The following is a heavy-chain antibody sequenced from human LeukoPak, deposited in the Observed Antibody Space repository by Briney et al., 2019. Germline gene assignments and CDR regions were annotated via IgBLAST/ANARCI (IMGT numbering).Heavy chain of an antibody. J-gene: IGHJ4*02. Sequence: GASVKVSCKPSGYTFTDYYMHWVRQAPGQGLEWMGWINPNSGGTNYAQKFQGRVTMTRDTSISTAYTEMSRLTSDDTAVYYCARGAVRVVGYFDYWGQGTLVTVSS. CDR1: GYTFTDYY. D-gene: IGHD1-26*01. V-gene: IGHV1-2*02. CDR2: INPNSGGT. CDR3: ARGAVRVVGYFDY.